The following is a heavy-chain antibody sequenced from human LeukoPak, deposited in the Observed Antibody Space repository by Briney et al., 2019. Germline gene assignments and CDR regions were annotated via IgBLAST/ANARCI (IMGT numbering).Heavy chain of an antibody. D-gene: IGHD5-24*01. Sequence: GGSLRLSCAASGFTFSSHWMHWVRQAPGKGLVWVSRINSDGSSTSYADSVKGRFTISRDNAKNTLYLQMNSLRAEDTAVYYCARDVISAVATSLDYWGQGTLVTVSS. CDR3: ARDVISAVATSLDY. CDR2: INSDGSST. J-gene: IGHJ4*02. CDR1: GFTFSSHW. V-gene: IGHV3-74*01.